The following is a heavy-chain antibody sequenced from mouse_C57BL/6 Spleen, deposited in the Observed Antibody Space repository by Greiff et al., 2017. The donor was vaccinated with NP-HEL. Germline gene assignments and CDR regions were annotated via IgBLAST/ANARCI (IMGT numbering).Heavy chain of an antibody. V-gene: IGHV1-64*01. J-gene: IGHJ2*01. CDR2: IHPNSGST. Sequence: QVQLQQPGAELVKPGASVKLSCKASGYTFTSYWMHWVKQRPGQGLEWIGMIHPNSGSTNYNEKFKSKATLTVDKSSSTAYMQLSSLTSEDSAVYYCARTSDDYYFDYWGQGTTLTVSS. CDR1: GYTFTSYW. CDR3: ARTSDDYYFDY. D-gene: IGHD2-4*01.